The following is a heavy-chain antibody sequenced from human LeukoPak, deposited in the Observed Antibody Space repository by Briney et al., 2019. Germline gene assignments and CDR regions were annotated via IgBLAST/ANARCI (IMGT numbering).Heavy chain of an antibody. CDR3: ARDLKYYFDTSGYPGYFFDY. J-gene: IGHJ4*02. CDR2: IGGSGGGT. D-gene: IGHD2/OR15-2a*01. V-gene: IGHV3-23*01. CDR1: GGSMTSGGYS. Sequence: PSESLSLTCAVSGGSMTSGGYSWTWIRQSPGKGLEWVSAIGGSGGGTFYADSVQGRFTISRDNSKTTLYLQMNSLRAEDTAVYYCARDLKYYFDTSGYPGYFFDYWGQGTLVTVSS.